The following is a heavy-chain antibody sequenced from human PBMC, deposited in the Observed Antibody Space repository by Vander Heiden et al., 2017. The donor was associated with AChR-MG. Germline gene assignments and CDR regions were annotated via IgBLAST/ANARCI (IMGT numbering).Heavy chain of an antibody. D-gene: IGHD3-22*01. CDR3: GRLVAYDNSGYSLVGGRFFDY. Sequence: QLQLQESGPGLVKPSETLSLTCTVSGGSIRSSSYYWGWIRKPPGKGLEWIGSLYYSGSTYYNPSLKSRVTISVDTSRNQFSLSLSSVTAADTAVYYCGRLVAYDNSGYSLVGGRFFDYWGQGILVTISS. CDR2: LYYSGST. V-gene: IGHV4-39*01. CDR1: GGSIRSSSYY. J-gene: IGHJ4*02.